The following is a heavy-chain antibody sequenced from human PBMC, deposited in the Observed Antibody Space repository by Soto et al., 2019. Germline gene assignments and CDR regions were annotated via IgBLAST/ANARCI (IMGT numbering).Heavy chain of an antibody. CDR3: ATRTDYYYGSGSLGGMDV. J-gene: IGHJ6*02. Sequence: SETLSLTCTVSGGSISSGSYYWSWIRQLPRKGLEWIGYIYYSGSTYYNPSLKSRVTISVDTSKNQFSLKLNSVTAADTAVYYCATRTDYYYGSGSLGGMDVWGQGTTVTV. V-gene: IGHV4-31*03. D-gene: IGHD3-10*01. CDR2: IYYSGST. CDR1: GGSISSGSYY.